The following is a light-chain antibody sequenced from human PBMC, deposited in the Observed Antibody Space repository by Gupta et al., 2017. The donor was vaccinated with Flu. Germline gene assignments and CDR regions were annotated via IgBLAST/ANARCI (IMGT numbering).Light chain of an antibody. J-gene: IGKJ1*01. CDR2: QVA. Sequence: VTLGQPASNSGRFSQGLVYSDGNTYVQWMQQRPGKSKRRLSDQVAYRESGVPDICSGSGSGTDCTMKSSRVEAEDVGIYLCMQGAHGPWAFGQGTTVEIK. CDR3: MQGAHGPWA. CDR1: QGLVYSDGNTY. V-gene: IGKV2-30*01.